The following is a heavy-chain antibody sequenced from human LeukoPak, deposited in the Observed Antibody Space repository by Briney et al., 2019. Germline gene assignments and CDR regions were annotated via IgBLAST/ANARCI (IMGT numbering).Heavy chain of an antibody. J-gene: IGHJ4*02. Sequence: GGSLRLSCAASVFTFSGSAMHWVRQASGKGLEWVGRIRSKANSSATAYAASVKGRFTISRDDSKNTAYLQMNSLKTEDTAVYYCTSPIAAAGKDYWGQGTLVTVSS. D-gene: IGHD6-13*01. CDR2: IRSKANSSAT. CDR3: TSPIAAAGKDY. CDR1: VFTFSGSA. V-gene: IGHV3-73*01.